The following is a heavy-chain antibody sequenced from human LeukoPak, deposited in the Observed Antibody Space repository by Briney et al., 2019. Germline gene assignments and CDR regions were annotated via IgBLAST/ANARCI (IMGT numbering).Heavy chain of an antibody. D-gene: IGHD6-19*01. J-gene: IGHJ4*02. CDR2: IHYSGST. Sequence: SETLSLTCTVSGGSMSPYDWNWVRQTPGKGLEWIGYIHYSGSTDYNPSLKSRVTMSVDTSKNQFSLKLNSVTAADTAVYYCARDPSGWPDYWGQGTLVTVSS. CDR3: ARDPSGWPDY. CDR1: GGSMSPYD. V-gene: IGHV4-59*01.